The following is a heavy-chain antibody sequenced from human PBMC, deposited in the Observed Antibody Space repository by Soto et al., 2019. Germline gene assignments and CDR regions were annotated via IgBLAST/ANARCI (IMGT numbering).Heavy chain of an antibody. D-gene: IGHD1-1*01. CDR2: MYYSGGT. V-gene: IGHV4-61*01. J-gene: IGHJ4*02. Sequence: QVQLQESGPGLVKPSETLSLTCTVSGGSVSSGSYYWSWIRQHPGKGLEWIGYMYYSGGTNQNPSLKSRVTISVDTSKHQFSLKLISMSAADTAVYCCAAGWNPRPLDYWGQGTLVTVSS. CDR3: AAGWNPRPLDY. CDR1: GGSVSSGSYY.